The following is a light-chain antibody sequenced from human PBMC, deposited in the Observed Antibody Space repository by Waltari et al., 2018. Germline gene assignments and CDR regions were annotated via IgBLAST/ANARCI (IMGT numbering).Light chain of an antibody. CDR3: QNHERLPAT. Sequence: EVVLTQSPGTLSLSPGERATLSCRASQSVGKYIGWSQQRPGQAPMLLISAASTRATGIPDRFSGSGSGTDFSLTISRLEPEDFAVYYCQNHERLPATFGQGTKVEI. CDR1: QSVGKY. CDR2: AAS. V-gene: IGKV3-20*01. J-gene: IGKJ1*01.